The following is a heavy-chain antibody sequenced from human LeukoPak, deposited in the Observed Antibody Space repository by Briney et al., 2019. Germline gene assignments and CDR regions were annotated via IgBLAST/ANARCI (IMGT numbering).Heavy chain of an antibody. V-gene: IGHV3-11*01. D-gene: IGHD5-12*01. CDR3: ARAPGAVLRSTHWYFDP. CDR2: ISSSGSTI. CDR1: GFTFSDYY. J-gene: IGHJ2*01. Sequence: PGGSLGLSCAASGFTFSDYYMSWIRQAPGKGLEWVSYISSSGSTIYYADSVMGRFTISRDNAKNSLYLQMNSLRAEDTAVYYCARAPGAVLRSTHWYFDPWGRGTLVTVSS.